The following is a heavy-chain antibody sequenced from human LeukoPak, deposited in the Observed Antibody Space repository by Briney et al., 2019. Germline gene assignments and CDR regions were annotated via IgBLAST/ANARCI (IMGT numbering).Heavy chain of an antibody. CDR2: ISGSGGST. Sequence: PGGSLRLSCAASGFTFSSYAMSWVRQAPGKGLEWVSAISGSGGSTYYADSVKGRFTISRDNSKNTLYLQMNSLRAEDTALYYCAKDMVGVFWRGHSGSYYEITGRSDGMDVWGQGTTVTVSS. J-gene: IGHJ6*02. V-gene: IGHV3-23*01. CDR3: AKDMVGVFWRGHSGSYYEITGRSDGMDV. D-gene: IGHD1-26*01. CDR1: GFTFSSYA.